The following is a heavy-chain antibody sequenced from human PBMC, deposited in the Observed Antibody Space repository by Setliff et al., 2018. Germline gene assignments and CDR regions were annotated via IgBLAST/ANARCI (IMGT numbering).Heavy chain of an antibody. Sequence: SETLSLTCSVSGGSISGYYWSWLRQPPGKGLEWIGSIYYNGSTHFNPSLKSRVAIPVDTSKNLLSLRVNSVTATDTAVYYCARPLEESFGGVRDSDAFDVWGQGTMVTVS. CDR1: GGSISGYY. D-gene: IGHD3-16*01. CDR2: IYYNGST. J-gene: IGHJ3*01. CDR3: ARPLEESFGGVRDSDAFDV. V-gene: IGHV4-59*05.